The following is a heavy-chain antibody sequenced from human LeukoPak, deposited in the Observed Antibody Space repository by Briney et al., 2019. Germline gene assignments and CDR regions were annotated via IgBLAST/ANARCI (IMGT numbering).Heavy chain of an antibody. Sequence: GASVKVSCKASGYTFTGYYMHWARQAPGQGLEWMGWINPNSGGTNYAQKFQGRVTMTRDTSISTAYMELSRLRSDDTAVYYCARQSPEYSSSWYGWFDPWGQGTLVTVSS. D-gene: IGHD6-13*01. V-gene: IGHV1-2*02. CDR1: GYTFTGYY. CDR2: INPNSGGT. J-gene: IGHJ5*02. CDR3: ARQSPEYSSSWYGWFDP.